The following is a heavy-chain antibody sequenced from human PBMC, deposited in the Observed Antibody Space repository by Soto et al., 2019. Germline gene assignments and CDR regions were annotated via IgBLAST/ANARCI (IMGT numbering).Heavy chain of an antibody. D-gene: IGHD3-22*01. CDR2: INLSADRT. V-gene: IGHV1-46*03. CDR1: GYIFTNYY. Sequence: EASVKVSCKASGYIFTNYYIHWVRQAPGQGLEWMGIINLSADRTSYAQKFQGRFTVTMDTSTSTVYMELGSLRSEDTAVYYCVRDPSSGYRSFDYWGQGTLVTVPS. CDR3: VRDPSSGYRSFDY. J-gene: IGHJ4*02.